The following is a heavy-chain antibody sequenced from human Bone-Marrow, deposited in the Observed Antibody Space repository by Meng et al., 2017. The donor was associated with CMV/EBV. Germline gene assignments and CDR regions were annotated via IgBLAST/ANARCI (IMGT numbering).Heavy chain of an antibody. V-gene: IGHV1-8*02. CDR3: ARADRSFDFWSGYPRFDP. J-gene: IGHJ5*02. Sequence: ASVKVSCKASGYTFTAYYIHWVRQAPGQGLEWMGRIDPNSGNTGYAQKFQGRVTMTRNTSKSTAYMELSSLRSEDTAVYYCARADRSFDFWSGYPRFDPWGQGTLVTVSS. CDR1: GYTFTAYY. CDR2: IDPNSGNT. D-gene: IGHD3-3*01.